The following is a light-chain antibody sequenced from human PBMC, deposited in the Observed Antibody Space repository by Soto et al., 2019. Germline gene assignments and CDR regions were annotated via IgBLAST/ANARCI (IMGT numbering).Light chain of an antibody. CDR1: QSVSSK. Sequence: EIVMTQSPATLSVSPGERATLSCGASQSVSSKLAWYQQRPGQAPRLLIYGASTRATGIPARFSGSGSGTEFTLTISSLPSEDFAVYFCQQYNNLYTFGQGTKLEIK. V-gene: IGKV3-15*01. CDR3: QQYNNLYT. CDR2: GAS. J-gene: IGKJ2*01.